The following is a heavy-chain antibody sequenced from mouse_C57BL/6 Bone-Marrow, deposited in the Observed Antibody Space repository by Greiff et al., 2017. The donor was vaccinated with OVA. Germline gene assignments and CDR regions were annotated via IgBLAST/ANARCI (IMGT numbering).Heavy chain of an antibody. CDR1: GYTFTDYY. J-gene: IGHJ2*01. Sequence: VKLVESGAELVRPGASVKLSCKASGYTFTDYYINWVKQRPGQGLEWIARIYPGSGNTYYNEKFKGKATLTAEKSSSTAYMQLSSLTSEDSAVYFWARTTTTVVDYFDYWGQGTTLTVSS. D-gene: IGHD1-1*01. V-gene: IGHV1-76*01. CDR3: ARTTTTVVDYFDY. CDR2: IYPGSGNT.